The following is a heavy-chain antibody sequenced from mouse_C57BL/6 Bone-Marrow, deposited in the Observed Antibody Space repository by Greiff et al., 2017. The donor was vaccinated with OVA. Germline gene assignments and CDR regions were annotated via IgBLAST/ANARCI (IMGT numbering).Heavy chain of an antibody. CDR3: TREHSNYYFDY. Sequence: VHLVESGEGLVKPGGSLKLSCAASGFTFSSYAMSWVRQTPEKRLEWVAYISSGGDYIYYADTVKGRFTISRDNARNTLYLQMSRLKSEDTAMYYCTREHSNYYFDYWGQGTTLTVSS. V-gene: IGHV5-9-1*02. CDR1: GFTFSSYA. J-gene: IGHJ2*01. D-gene: IGHD2-5*01. CDR2: ISSGGDYI.